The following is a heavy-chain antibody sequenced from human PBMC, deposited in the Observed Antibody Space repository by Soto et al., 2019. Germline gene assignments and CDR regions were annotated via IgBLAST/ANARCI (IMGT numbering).Heavy chain of an antibody. D-gene: IGHD3-16*01. Sequence: SEPLSLTCTVSGGSISSGIYYWSWIRQPPGKGLEWIGYIFYSGSAYYNPSLKSRVTISLDMSKNKFSLTVSSVTAADTAVYYCARDRKYDDLWLSSYYYYGMDVWGQGTTVTVSS. J-gene: IGHJ6*02. V-gene: IGHV4-30-4*01. CDR2: IFYSGSA. CDR3: ARDRKYDDLWLSSYYYYGMDV. CDR1: GGSISSGIYY.